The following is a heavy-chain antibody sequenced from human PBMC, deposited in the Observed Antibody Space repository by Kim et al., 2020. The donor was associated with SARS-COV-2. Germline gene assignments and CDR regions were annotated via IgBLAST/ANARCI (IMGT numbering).Heavy chain of an antibody. CDR1: GYTFTSYD. CDR2: MNPNSGNT. CDR3: ARRGGKKDDFWSGYYNYYYSYMDG. J-gene: IGHJ6*03. V-gene: IGHV1-8*01. Sequence: ASVKVSCKASGYTFTSYDINWVRQATGQGLEWMGWMNPNSGNTGYAQKFQGRVTMTRNTSISTAYMELSSLRSEDTAVYYCARRGGKKDDFWSGYYNYYYSYMDGWGKGTTVTVSS. D-gene: IGHD3-3*01.